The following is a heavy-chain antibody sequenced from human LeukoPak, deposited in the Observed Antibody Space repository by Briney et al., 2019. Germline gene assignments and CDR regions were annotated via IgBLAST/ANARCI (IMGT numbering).Heavy chain of an antibody. CDR1: GYTFTSYY. Sequence: ASVKVSCKASGYTFTSYYMHWVRQAPGQGLEWMGIIKPSGGSTSYAQKFQGRVTMTRDTSTSTVYMELSSLRSEDTAVYYCARGEGNDDTGGAFDIWGQGTMVTVSS. J-gene: IGHJ3*02. D-gene: IGHD1-1*01. CDR2: IKPSGGST. CDR3: ARGEGNDDTGGAFDI. V-gene: IGHV1-46*01.